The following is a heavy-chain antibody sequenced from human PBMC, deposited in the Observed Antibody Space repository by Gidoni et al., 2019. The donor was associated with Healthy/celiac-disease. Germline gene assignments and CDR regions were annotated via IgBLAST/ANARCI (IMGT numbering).Heavy chain of an antibody. CDR1: GFTFSSDW. CDR3: ARGLNLYYFDY. CDR2: IKQDGSEK. D-gene: IGHD2-8*01. V-gene: IGHV3-7*04. J-gene: IGHJ4*02. Sequence: PGGSLRLSCAASGFTFSSDWMSWVRQAPGKGLEWVANIKQDGSEKYYVDSVKGRFTISRDNAKNSLYLQMNSLRAEDTAVYYCARGLNLYYFDYWGQGTLVTVSS.